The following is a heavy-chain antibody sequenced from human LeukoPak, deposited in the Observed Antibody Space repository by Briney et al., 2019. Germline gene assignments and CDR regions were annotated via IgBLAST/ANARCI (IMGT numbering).Heavy chain of an antibody. Sequence: SETLSLTCTVSGDSISSHHWSWIRQPPGKGLEWIGYIYHSGSPTSNPSLKSRVTISVDTSKNHFSLRLSSVTAADTAVYYCARTPRWAYYYFYMDVWGKGTPVSVSS. CDR2: IYHSGSP. J-gene: IGHJ6*03. CDR1: GDSISSHH. CDR3: ARTPRWAYYYFYMDV. V-gene: IGHV4-59*11. D-gene: IGHD3-16*01.